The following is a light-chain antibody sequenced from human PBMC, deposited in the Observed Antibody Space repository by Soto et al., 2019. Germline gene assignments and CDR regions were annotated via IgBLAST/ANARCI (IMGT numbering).Light chain of an antibody. CDR1: SSXXGAXYD. CDR2: GNS. CDR3: QSYDSSLSGYV. J-gene: IGLJ1*01. Sequence: QSVLTQPPSXSGAPGQXVTISXXGSSSXXGAXYDVHWYXXLPGTAPKLXIYGNSNRPSGVPDRFSGSKSGTSASLAITXXQXEDEADYYCQSYDSSLSGYVFGTGTKVTVL. V-gene: IGLV1-40*01.